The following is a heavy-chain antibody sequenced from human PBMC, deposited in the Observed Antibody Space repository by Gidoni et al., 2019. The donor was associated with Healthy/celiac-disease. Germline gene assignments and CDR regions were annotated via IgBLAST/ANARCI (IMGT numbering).Heavy chain of an antibody. CDR3: ARDPSPYSSEPNYYMDV. CDR1: GFTVSSNY. D-gene: IGHD6-25*01. V-gene: IGHV3-53*02. Sequence: EVQLVETGGGLLQPGGSLRLSCAASGFTVSSNYMSWVRQAPGKGLEWVSVIYSGGSTYYADSVKGRFTISRDNSKNTLYLQMNSLRAEDTAVYYCARDPSPYSSEPNYYMDVWGKGTTVTVSS. CDR2: IYSGGST. J-gene: IGHJ6*03.